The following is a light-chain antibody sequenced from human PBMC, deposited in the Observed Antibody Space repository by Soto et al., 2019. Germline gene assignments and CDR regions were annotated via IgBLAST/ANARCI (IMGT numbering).Light chain of an antibody. V-gene: IGKV3-20*01. CDR2: DLS. Sequence: EIVLTQSPGTLSLSPGESATLSCRASQSVSSTYLAWYQQKPGQAPRLLIYDLSRRTTGTPDRFSASGSGTDFTLTISRLEPEDFAVYYCQQYGSSPRTFGQGTKLEI. J-gene: IGKJ2*02. CDR1: QSVSSTY. CDR3: QQYGSSPRT.